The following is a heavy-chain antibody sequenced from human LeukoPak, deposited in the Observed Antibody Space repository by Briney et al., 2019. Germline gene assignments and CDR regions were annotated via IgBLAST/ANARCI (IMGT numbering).Heavy chain of an antibody. CDR3: AKVDGSGSYYFDY. Sequence: GGSLRLSCVASGFTFSRSWMSWVRRAPGKGLEWVGNKKQDRSEKYYVDSVKGRLTISRDNARNSLYLQMNSLRAEDTAVYYCAKVDGSGSYYFDYWGQGTLVTVSS. CDR1: GFTFSRSW. J-gene: IGHJ4*02. V-gene: IGHV3-7*01. D-gene: IGHD3-10*01. CDR2: KKQDRSEK.